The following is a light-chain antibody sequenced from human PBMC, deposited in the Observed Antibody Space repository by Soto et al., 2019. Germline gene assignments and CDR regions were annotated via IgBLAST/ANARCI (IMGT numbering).Light chain of an antibody. Sequence: DIQMTHSPPSLSASVGDRVTITCRASQGIRNFVAWYQQKPGKAPKLLIYAASTLQSGVPSRFSGSGSGTDFTLNINSLQLEDVATYSCQKYSSVPVFGPGTKVEIK. CDR2: AAS. CDR1: QGIRNF. V-gene: IGKV1-27*01. J-gene: IGKJ3*01. CDR3: QKYSSVPV.